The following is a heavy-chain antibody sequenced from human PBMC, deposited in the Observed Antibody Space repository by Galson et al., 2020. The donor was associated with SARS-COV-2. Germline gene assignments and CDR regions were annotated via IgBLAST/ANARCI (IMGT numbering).Heavy chain of an antibody. CDR2: ISHDGSTK. CDR3: ARARSGSYSEAFDI. Sequence: GGTLRLSCAASGFTFSSYAMHWVRQAPGKGLQWVAVISHDGSTKYYADSVKGRFTSSRDNSKNTLFLQMNSLRAEDTAVYYCARARSGSYSEAFDIWGQGTMVTVSS. D-gene: IGHD1-26*01. J-gene: IGHJ3*02. CDR1: GFTFSSYA. V-gene: IGHV3-30*04.